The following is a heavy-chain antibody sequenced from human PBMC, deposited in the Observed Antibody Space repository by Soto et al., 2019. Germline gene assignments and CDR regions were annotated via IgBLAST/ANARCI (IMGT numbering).Heavy chain of an antibody. CDR3: ARDYLTGYSSGWWGSGFDY. CDR1: GYTFTSYG. Sequence: QVPLVQSGAEVKKPGASVKVSCKASGYTFTSYGISWVRQAPGQGLEWMGWISAYNGNTNYAQKLQGRVTMTTDTSTSTAYMELRSLRSDDTAVYYCARDYLTGYSSGWWGSGFDYWGQGTLVTVSS. J-gene: IGHJ4*02. V-gene: IGHV1-18*01. D-gene: IGHD6-19*01. CDR2: ISAYNGNT.